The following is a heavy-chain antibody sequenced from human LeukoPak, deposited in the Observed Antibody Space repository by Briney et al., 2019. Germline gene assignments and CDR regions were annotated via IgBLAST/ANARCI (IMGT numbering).Heavy chain of an antibody. D-gene: IGHD5-18*01. J-gene: IGHJ4*02. V-gene: IGHV3-23*01. CDR3: AKDLSSGYSYGYINY. CDR1: GSTFSNYA. CDR2: ISGSGGST. Sequence: ERSLRLSCAASGSTFSNYAMSWVRQAPGKGLEWVSAISGSGGSTYYADSVKGRFTISRDNSKSTLYLQMNSLRAEDTAVYYCAKDLSSGYSYGYINYWGQGTLDTVSS.